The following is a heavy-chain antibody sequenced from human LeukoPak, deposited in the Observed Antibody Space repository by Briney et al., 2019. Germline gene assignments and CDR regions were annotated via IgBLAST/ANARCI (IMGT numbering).Heavy chain of an antibody. Sequence: QPGRSLGLSCAASGLTFSSYAMHWVRQAPGKGLEWVAVISYDGSNKYYADSVKGRFTISRDNSKNTLYLQMNSLRAEDTAVYYCAREGSPRYFDWLLDTNKGFDYWGQGTLVTVSS. CDR2: ISYDGSNK. CDR1: GLTFSSYA. V-gene: IGHV3-30*04. CDR3: AREGSPRYFDWLLDTNKGFDY. J-gene: IGHJ4*02. D-gene: IGHD3-9*01.